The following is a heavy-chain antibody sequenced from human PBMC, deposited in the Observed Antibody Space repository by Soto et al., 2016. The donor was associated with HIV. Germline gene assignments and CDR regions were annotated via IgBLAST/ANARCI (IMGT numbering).Heavy chain of an antibody. D-gene: IGHD3-16*01. CDR2: IAHSGNSA. CDR1: GFSFRSCA. CDR3: AKDLHDYSANDY. J-gene: IGHJ4*02. V-gene: IGHV3-23*01. Sequence: EVQLLESGGGLVQPGGSLTLSCAASGFSFRSCAMNWFRQAPGKGLEWVSGIAHSGNSAHYADSVKGRFTISRDNSRNTLSLQMNTLRAEDTAIYFCAKDLHDYSANDYWGQGPWSPSPQ.